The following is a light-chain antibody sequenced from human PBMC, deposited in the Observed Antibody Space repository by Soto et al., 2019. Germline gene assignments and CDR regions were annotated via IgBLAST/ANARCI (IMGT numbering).Light chain of an antibody. Sequence: EIVLTQSPGTLSLSPGERATLSCRASQSVSSSYLAWYQQKPGQAPRLLIYGASSRATGIPARFSGSGSGTAFTLTISRLEPEDFAVYYCQQYGSSPLFGQGTKLEI. V-gene: IGKV3-20*01. CDR1: QSVSSSY. CDR3: QQYGSSPL. J-gene: IGKJ2*01. CDR2: GAS.